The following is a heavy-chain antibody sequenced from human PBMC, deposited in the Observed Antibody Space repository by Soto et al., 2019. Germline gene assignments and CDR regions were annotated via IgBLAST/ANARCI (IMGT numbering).Heavy chain of an antibody. D-gene: IGHD5-12*01. CDR1: GGTFTNYA. CDR2: IIPIFGTP. V-gene: IGHV1-69*01. CDR3: ARPVEMATISRSYLFY. J-gene: IGHJ4*02. Sequence: QVQLVQSGAEAKKPGSSVKVSCKASGGTFTNYAINWVRQAPGQGLEWMGGIIPIFGTPNYAQKFQGRVTITADESTSTAYLDLSSLRSEDTAVYYCARPVEMATISRSYLFYWGQGTLVTVSS.